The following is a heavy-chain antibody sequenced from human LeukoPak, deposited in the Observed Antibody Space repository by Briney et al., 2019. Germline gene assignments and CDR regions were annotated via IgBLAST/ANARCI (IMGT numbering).Heavy chain of an antibody. CDR1: GFTFGSYA. Sequence: GGSLRLSCEASGFTFGSYAMSWVRQAPGKGLEWVAGIFVSGGSAHYADAVKGRFTISRDNSKNTVYLQINSLRAEDTAVYYCGKTTTGYSSGQKPAWPVDYWGQGTLVTVSS. J-gene: IGHJ4*02. V-gene: IGHV3-23*01. CDR3: GKTTTGYSSGQKPAWPVDY. D-gene: IGHD6-19*01. CDR2: IFVSGGSA.